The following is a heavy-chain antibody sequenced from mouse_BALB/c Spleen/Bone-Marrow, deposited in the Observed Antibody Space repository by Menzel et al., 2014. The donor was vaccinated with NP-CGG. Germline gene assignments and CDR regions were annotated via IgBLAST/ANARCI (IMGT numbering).Heavy chain of an antibody. D-gene: IGHD2-3*01. V-gene: IGHV1S41*01. CDR1: GYTFTNFR. CDR3: ARYDYAMGS. CDR2: IAPGTGTT. Sequence: DLVKPGASVKLSCKASGYTFTNFRINWIKQRPGQGLEWIGRIAPGTGTTYYNEMFKGKATLAVDTSSSTAHIQLSSLSSEDSALYFCARYDYAMGSWGQGTSVSVSS. J-gene: IGHJ4*01.